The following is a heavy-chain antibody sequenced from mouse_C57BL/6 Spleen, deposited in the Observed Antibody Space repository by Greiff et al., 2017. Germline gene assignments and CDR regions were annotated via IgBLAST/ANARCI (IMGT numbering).Heavy chain of an antibody. D-gene: IGHD2-2*01. CDR3: ASSRYYGYNQAWFAY. CDR2: INPSSGYT. CDR1: GYTFTSYT. V-gene: IGHV1-4*01. Sequence: VKLQQSGAELARPGASVKMSCKASGYTFTSYTMHWVKQRPGQGLEWIGYINPSSGYTKYNQKFKDKATLTADKSSSTAYMQLSSLTSEDSAVYYCASSRYYGYNQAWFAYWGQGTLVTVSA. J-gene: IGHJ3*01.